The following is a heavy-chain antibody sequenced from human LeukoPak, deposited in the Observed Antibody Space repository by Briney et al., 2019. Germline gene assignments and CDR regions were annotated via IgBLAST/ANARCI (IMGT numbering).Heavy chain of an antibody. V-gene: IGHV3-33*06. J-gene: IGHJ5*02. CDR2: IWYDGSNT. D-gene: IGHD1-14*01. CDR1: GFTFSNYG. Sequence: GRSLGLSCAASGFTFSNYGMHWVRQAPGKGLEWLAVIWYDGSNTNYADSVKGRFTISRDNSKNTLYMQMNSLRAEDTAVYYCAKGDTTDPFDPWGQGTLVTVSS. CDR3: AKGDTTDPFDP.